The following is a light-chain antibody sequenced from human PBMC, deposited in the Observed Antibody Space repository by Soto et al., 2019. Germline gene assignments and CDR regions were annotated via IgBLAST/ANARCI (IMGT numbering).Light chain of an antibody. CDR2: DAS. Sequence: EIVLTQSPATLSLSPGERATLSCRASQSLSSYLAWYQLKRGQAPRLLICDASKRATGIPARFSGSGSGTDFTLSISSLEPEDFAVYYCQQRSDWPLTFGGGTKVEIK. CDR3: QQRSDWPLT. V-gene: IGKV3-11*01. CDR1: QSLSSY. J-gene: IGKJ4*01.